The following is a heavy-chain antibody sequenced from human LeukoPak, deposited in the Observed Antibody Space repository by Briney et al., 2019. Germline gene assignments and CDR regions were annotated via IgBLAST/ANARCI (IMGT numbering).Heavy chain of an antibody. V-gene: IGHV3-53*01. CDR2: LYRDGST. Sequence: TGGSLRLSCAASGFTVSSSYMSWVRHAPGRGLECVSDLYRDGSTYYADSVKGRFTISRDNSRNTVYLQMNSLSAEDTAVYYCATRPGMGINYFDLWGRGTLVTVSS. CDR1: GFTVSSSY. J-gene: IGHJ2*01. CDR3: ATRPGMGINYFDL. D-gene: IGHD1-1*01.